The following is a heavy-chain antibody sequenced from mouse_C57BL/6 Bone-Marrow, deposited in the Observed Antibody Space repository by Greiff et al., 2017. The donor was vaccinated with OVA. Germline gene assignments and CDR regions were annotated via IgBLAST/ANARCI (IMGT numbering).Heavy chain of an antibody. V-gene: IGHV5-6*01. CDR1: GFTFSSYG. Sequence: EVQLVESGGDLVKPGGSLTLSCAASGFTFSSYGMSWVRQTPDKRLEWVATISSGGSYIYYPDSVKGRFTISRDNAKNTLYLQMSSLRSEDTAMYSCERPTDYGSFFDYWGQGTTLTVSS. D-gene: IGHD1-1*01. CDR2: ISSGGSYI. CDR3: ERPTDYGSFFDY. J-gene: IGHJ2*01.